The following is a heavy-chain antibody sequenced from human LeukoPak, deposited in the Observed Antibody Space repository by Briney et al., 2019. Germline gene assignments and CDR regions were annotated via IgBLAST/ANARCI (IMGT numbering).Heavy chain of an antibody. V-gene: IGHV3-21*01. CDR2: ISSGSSYI. CDR3: ARGYCSGGSCYFNYFDY. Sequence: GGSLRLSCAASGFTFSTYSMNWVRQAPGKGLEWVSSISSGSSYIFYADSVRGRFTISRDNAKSSLYLQMNSLRAEDTAVYYCARGYCSGGSCYFNYFDYWGQGTLVTVSS. CDR1: GFTFSTYS. J-gene: IGHJ4*02. D-gene: IGHD2-15*01.